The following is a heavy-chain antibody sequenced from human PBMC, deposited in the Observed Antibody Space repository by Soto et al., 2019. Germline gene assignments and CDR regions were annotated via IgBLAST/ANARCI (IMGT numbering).Heavy chain of an antibody. CDR3: ARGRDAALNALDI. Sequence: GGSLRLSCAASGFTFSCFGMHWVRQAPGKGLEWVAVIWHDGSSKYHADSVKGRFTISRDNSKNTLYLQMNSLRAEDTAVYYCARGRDAALNALDIWGQGTMVTVSS. CDR2: IWHDGSSK. V-gene: IGHV3-33*01. D-gene: IGHD2-15*01. CDR1: GFTFSCFG. J-gene: IGHJ3*02.